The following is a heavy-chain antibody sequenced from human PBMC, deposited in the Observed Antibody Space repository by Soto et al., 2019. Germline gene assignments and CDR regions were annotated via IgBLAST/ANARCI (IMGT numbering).Heavy chain of an antibody. Sequence: EGSLRLSCAASGFTFSSYAMHWVRQAPGKGLEWVAAISYDGSKVKGRFTISRDNSKNTLYLQMNSLRAEDTAVYYCARDRLPGIVVAGTQNAMDVWGQGTTVPVSS. V-gene: IGHV3-30-3*01. D-gene: IGHD6-19*01. CDR3: ARDRLPGIVVAGTQNAMDV. CDR2: ISYDGS. CDR1: GFTFSSYA. J-gene: IGHJ6*02.